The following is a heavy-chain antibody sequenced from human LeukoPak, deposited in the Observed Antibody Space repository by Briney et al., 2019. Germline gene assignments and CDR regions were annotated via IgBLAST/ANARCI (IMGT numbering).Heavy chain of an antibody. CDR2: INPNSGGT. CDR3: ARQNRGNTMVRDTDYYGMDV. V-gene: IGHV1-2*02. CDR1: GYKITGYY. Sequence: ASVKVSCKASGYKITGYYMHWVRRAPGQGIEWMGWINPNSGGTNYAQKFQGRVTMTMDTSISTAYMELSRLRSDDTAVYYCARQNRGNTMVRDTDYYGMDVWGQGTTVTVSS. D-gene: IGHD3-10*01. J-gene: IGHJ6*02.